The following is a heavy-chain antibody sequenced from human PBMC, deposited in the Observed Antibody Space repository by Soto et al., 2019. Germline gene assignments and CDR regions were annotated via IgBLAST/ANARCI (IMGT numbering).Heavy chain of an antibody. CDR1: GYAFTTYG. V-gene: IGHV1-18*01. Sequence: QVHLVQSGAEVKKPGASVKVSCQGSGYAFTTYGITWVRQAPGQGLEWMGWISAHNGNTNYAQKLQGRVTVTRDTSTSTAYRELRSLRYDDTAVYYCARGRHGDYWGQGALVTVSS. CDR3: ARGRHGDY. CDR2: ISAHNGNT. J-gene: IGHJ4*02.